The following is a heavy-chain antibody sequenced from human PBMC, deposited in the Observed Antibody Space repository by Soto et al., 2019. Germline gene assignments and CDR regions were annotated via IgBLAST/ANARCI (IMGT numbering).Heavy chain of an antibody. CDR3: ARGRYWDY. CDR1: GYDFTTYG. CDR2: ISAHNGNT. Sequence: QVHLVQSGAEVKNPGASVKVSCKGSGYDFTTYGITWVRQAPGQGLEWMAWISAHNGNTNYAPNLQGRVNVTRDTSTSTAYIELRSLRSDDTAVFSCARGRYWDYWGQGALVTVSS. D-gene: IGHD2-8*02. V-gene: IGHV1-18*01. J-gene: IGHJ4*02.